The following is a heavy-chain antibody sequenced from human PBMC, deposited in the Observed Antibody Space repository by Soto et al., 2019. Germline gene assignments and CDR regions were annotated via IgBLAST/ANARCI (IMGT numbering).Heavy chain of an antibody. V-gene: IGHV5-10-1*01. D-gene: IGHD1-26*01. J-gene: IGHJ4*02. Sequence: PXASLKISYKGYGYTLTDYWISWVRQMPGKGLEWMGGIDPSDSYTSNSPSFQGHVTISADKSINTAYMQWSSLKASDTAMYYRVGSYYYFDYWGQGTLVTASS. CDR1: GYTLTDYW. CDR3: VGSYYYFDY. CDR2: IDPSDSYT.